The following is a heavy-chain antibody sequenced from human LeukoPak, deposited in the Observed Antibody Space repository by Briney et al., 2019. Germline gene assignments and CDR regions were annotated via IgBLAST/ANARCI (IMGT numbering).Heavy chain of an antibody. Sequence: PPRGSLRLSCAASGFTFSSQAMSWVRQAPGKGLEWVPTISGSGGSTYYADSVKGRFTISRDNSKNTLYLQMNSLRAEDTAVHYCAKDVHPIVGAMSYWGQGTLVTVSS. V-gene: IGHV3-23*01. D-gene: IGHD1-26*01. CDR2: ISGSGGST. CDR3: AKDVHPIVGAMSY. J-gene: IGHJ4*02. CDR1: GFTFSSQA.